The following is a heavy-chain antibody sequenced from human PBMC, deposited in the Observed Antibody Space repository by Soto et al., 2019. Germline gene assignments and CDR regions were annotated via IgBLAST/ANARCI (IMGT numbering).Heavy chain of an antibody. CDR3: ARDLDMIVVVFSGLNY. J-gene: IGHJ4*02. D-gene: IGHD3-22*01. Sequence: ASVKVSCKASGYTFTGYYMHWVRRAPGQGLEWMGWINPNSGGTNYAQKFQGRVTMTRDTSISTAYMELSRLRSDDTAVYYCARDLDMIVVVFSGLNYWGQGTLVTVSS. CDR1: GYTFTGYY. V-gene: IGHV1-2*02. CDR2: INPNSGGT.